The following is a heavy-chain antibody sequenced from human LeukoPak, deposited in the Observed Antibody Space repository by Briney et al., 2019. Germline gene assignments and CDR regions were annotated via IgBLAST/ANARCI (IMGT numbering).Heavy chain of an antibody. V-gene: IGHV1-69*05. Sequence: SVKASCKASGGTFSSYAISWVRQAPGQGLEWMGGIIPIFGTANYAQKFQGRVTITTGESTSTAYMELSSLRSEDTAVYYCARDRLGDSSGYYSRWFDPWGQGTLVTVSS. J-gene: IGHJ5*02. CDR3: ARDRLGDSSGYYSRWFDP. D-gene: IGHD3-22*01. CDR1: GGTFSSYA. CDR2: IIPIFGTA.